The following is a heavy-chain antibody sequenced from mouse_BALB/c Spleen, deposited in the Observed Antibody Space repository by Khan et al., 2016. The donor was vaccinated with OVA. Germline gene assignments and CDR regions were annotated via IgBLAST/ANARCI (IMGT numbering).Heavy chain of an antibody. CDR2: IDPYYGTT. CDR3: ARDHGYYYPMDF. Sequence: EVQLQESGPELEKPGTSVKISCKASGYSFTGYNMNWVKQSNGKNLEWIGNIDPYYGTTSYNQKFKGKATLTVDTSSSTAYMQLKSLTSDDSAIYYCARDHGYYYPMDFWGQGTSVTVSS. J-gene: IGHJ4*01. CDR1: GYSFTGYN. V-gene: IGHV1-39*01. D-gene: IGHD1-1*01.